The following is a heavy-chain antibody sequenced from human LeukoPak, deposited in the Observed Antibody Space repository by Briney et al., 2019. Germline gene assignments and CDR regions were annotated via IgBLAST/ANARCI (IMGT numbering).Heavy chain of an antibody. Sequence: SETLSLTCTVSGGSITSYYWSWIRQPPGKGLEWIGYIYYSGSTNYNPSLKSRVTLPVDTSKNQFSLKLSSVTAADTAVYYCARLRGCSGGSCYHPNFDSWGQGTLVTVSS. V-gene: IGHV4-59*08. CDR1: GGSITSYY. D-gene: IGHD2-15*01. CDR3: ARLRGCSGGSCYHPNFDS. CDR2: IYYSGST. J-gene: IGHJ4*02.